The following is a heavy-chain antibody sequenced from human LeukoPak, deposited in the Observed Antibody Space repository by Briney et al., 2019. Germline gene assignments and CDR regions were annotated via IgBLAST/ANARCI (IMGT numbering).Heavy chain of an antibody. CDR1: GFTFSSYG. D-gene: IGHD1-26*01. V-gene: IGHV3-30*18. CDR3: AKDRSGSYEAFDI. Sequence: GGSLRLSCAASGFTFSSYGMHWVRQAPGKGLEWVAVISYDGSNKYYADSVKGRFTISRDNSKNTLYLQMNSLRAEDTAVYYRAKDRSGSYEAFDIWGQGTMVTVSS. CDR2: ISYDGSNK. J-gene: IGHJ3*02.